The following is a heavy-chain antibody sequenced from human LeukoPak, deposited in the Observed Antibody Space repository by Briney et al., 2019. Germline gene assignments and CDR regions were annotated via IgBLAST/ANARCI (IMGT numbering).Heavy chain of an antibody. D-gene: IGHD1-1*01. CDR2: ITSSGTYT. J-gene: IGHJ4*02. V-gene: IGHV3-21*04. Sequence: GGSLRLSCAASGFTFSNAWMSWVRQAPGKGLEWVSAITSSGTYTFYAESVKGRFTISRDNSKNTVYLELNSLRVEDTAIYYCAKGQELDDGVFDAWGQGTLVTVSS. CDR1: GFTFSNAW. CDR3: AKGQELDDGVFDA.